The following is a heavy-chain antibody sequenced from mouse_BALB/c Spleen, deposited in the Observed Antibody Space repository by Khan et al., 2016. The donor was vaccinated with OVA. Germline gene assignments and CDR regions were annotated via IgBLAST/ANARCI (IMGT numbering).Heavy chain of an antibody. Sequence: EVELVESGPGLVKPSQSLSLTCTVTGYSITTNYAWSWIRQFPGNKLEWMGYISYSGYTNYNPSLKSRISVTRDTSENQFFLQLNSVTTEDTATYCCARQNYYGYALDYWGQGTSVTVSS. J-gene: IGHJ4*01. CDR3: ARQNYYGYALDY. CDR2: ISYSGYT. V-gene: IGHV3-2*02. D-gene: IGHD1-1*01. CDR1: GYSITTNYA.